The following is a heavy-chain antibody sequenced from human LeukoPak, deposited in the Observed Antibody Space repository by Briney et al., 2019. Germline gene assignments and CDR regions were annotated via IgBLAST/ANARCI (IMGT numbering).Heavy chain of an antibody. CDR1: GYTFTSYY. D-gene: IGHD3-22*01. V-gene: IGHV1-46*01. J-gene: IGHJ4*02. CDR2: INPSGGST. Sequence: GASVKVSCKASGYTFTSYYMHWVRQAPGQGLEWMGIINPSGGSTSYAQKFQGRVTMTRDTSTSTVYMELSSLRSEDTAVYYCARDLYDVGYYYDISGYYYSYYFDYWGQGTLVTVSS. CDR3: ARDLYDVGYYYDISGYYYSYYFDY.